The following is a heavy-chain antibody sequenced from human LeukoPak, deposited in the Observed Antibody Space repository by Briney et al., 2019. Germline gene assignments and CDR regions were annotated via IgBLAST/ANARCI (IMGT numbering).Heavy chain of an antibody. CDR3: ARALGSVGYSSGWYEAFDY. V-gene: IGHV1-18*01. J-gene: IGHJ4*02. CDR2: ISAYNGNT. CDR1: GYTFTSYG. Sequence: ASVKVSCKASGYTFTSYGISWVRQAPGQGLEWMGWISAYNGNTNYAQKLQGRVTMTTDTSTSTAYMELRGLRSDDTAVYYCARALGSVGYSSGWYEAFDYWGQGTLVTVSS. D-gene: IGHD6-19*01.